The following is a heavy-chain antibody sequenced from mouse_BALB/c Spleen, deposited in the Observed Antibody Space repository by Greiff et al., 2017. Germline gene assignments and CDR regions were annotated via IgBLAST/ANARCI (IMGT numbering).Heavy chain of an antibody. V-gene: IGHV1S137*01. Sequence: QVQLQQSGAELVRPGVSVKISCKGSGYTFTDYAMHWVKQSHAKSLEWIGVISTYYGDASYNQKFKGKATMTVDKSSSTAYMELARLTSEDSAIYYCARGGQLGLRDAMDYWGQGTSVTVSS. CDR2: ISTYYGDA. J-gene: IGHJ4*01. CDR1: GYTFTDYA. CDR3: ARGGQLGLRDAMDY. D-gene: IGHD3-1*01.